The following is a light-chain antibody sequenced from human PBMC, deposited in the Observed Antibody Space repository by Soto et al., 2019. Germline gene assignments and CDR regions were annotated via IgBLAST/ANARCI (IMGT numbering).Light chain of an antibody. CDR1: QGISSY. V-gene: IGKV1-9*01. J-gene: IGKJ5*01. Sequence: DIQLTQSPSFLSASVGDRVTITCRASQGISSYLAWYQQKPGKAPKLLIYAASTLQSGVPSRFSGSGSGTESPPTISSLQPEDFATFSCHPLDSYSPSGQGTR. CDR3: HPLDSYSP. CDR2: AAS.